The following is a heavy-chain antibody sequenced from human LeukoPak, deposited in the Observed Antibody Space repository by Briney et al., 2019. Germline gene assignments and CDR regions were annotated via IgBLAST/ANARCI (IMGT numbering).Heavy chain of an antibody. CDR1: GGSISSGGYY. V-gene: IGHV4-31*03. J-gene: IGHJ3*02. D-gene: IGHD2-21*02. CDR3: ARDGLYCGGDCYRNAFDI. Sequence: SQTLSLTCSVSGGSISSGGYYWSWIRQHPGKGLEWIGYIYYSGSTYYNPSLKSRVTISVDTSKNQFSLKLSSVTAADTAVYYCARDGLYCGGDCYRNAFDIWGQGTMVTVSS. CDR2: IYYSGST.